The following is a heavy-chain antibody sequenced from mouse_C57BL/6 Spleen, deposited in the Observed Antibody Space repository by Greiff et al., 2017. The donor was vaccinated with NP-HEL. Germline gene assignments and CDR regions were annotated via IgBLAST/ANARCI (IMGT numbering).Heavy chain of an antibody. D-gene: IGHD2-5*01. CDR3: ARERSNYVIFAY. V-gene: IGHV5-4*01. CDR2: ISDGGSYT. J-gene: IGHJ3*01. CDR1: GFTFSSYA. Sequence: QRVESGGGLVKPGGSLKLSCAASGFTFSSYAMSWVRQTPEKRLEWVATISDGGSYTYYPDNVKGRFTISRDNAKNNLYLQMSHLKSEDTAMYYCARERSNYVIFAYWGQGTLVTVSA.